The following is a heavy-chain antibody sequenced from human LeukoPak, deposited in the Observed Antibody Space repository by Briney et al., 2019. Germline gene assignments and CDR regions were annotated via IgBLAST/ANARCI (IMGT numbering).Heavy chain of an antibody. CDR2: ISSNNLHI. CDR1: GFPFSNRR. Sequence: PGGPRSLSCEALGFPFSNRRLNGFAKPQGKGLEWVSSISSNNLHIFYADSVKGRFTISRDNAKNSLYLQMNNLRAEDTAVYYCVGPDSQFDCWGQGTLVTVSS. J-gene: IGHJ4*02. V-gene: IGHV3-21*01. D-gene: IGHD4-11*01. CDR3: VGPDSQFDC.